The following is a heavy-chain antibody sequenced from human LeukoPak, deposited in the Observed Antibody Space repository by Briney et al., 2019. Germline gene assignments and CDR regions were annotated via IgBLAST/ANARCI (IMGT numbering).Heavy chain of an antibody. D-gene: IGHD2-21*02. V-gene: IGHV3-20*04. CDR1: GFTFDDYG. CDR3: ARVPPTYCGGDCYPTPFDY. Sequence: GGSLRLSCAASGFTFDDYGMSWARQAPGKGLEWVSGINWNGGSTGYADSGKGRFTISRANAKNSLYLQMNSLRAEDTALYYCARVPPTYCGGDCYPTPFDYWGQGTLVTVSS. J-gene: IGHJ4*02. CDR2: INWNGGST.